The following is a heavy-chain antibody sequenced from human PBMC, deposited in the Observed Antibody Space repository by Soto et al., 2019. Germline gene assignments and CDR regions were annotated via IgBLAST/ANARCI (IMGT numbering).Heavy chain of an antibody. J-gene: IGHJ3*02. CDR3: AKDRARTMVRAHDAFDI. CDR2: ISGSGGST. V-gene: IGHV3-23*01. CDR1: GFTFSSYA. D-gene: IGHD3-10*01. Sequence: EVQLLESGGGLVQPGGSLRLSCAASGFTFSSYAMSWVRQAPGKGLEWVSAISGSGGSTYYADSEKGRFTISRDNSKNTLYLQMNSLRAEDTAVYYCAKDRARTMVRAHDAFDIWGQGTMVTVAS.